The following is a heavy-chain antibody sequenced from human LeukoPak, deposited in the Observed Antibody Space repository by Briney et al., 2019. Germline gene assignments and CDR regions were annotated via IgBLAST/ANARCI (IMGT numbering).Heavy chain of an antibody. Sequence: SETLSLTCTVSGGSISSSNYYWGWIRQPPGKGLEWIGTIYYNGNTYYNPSLKSRVTISVDTSKNQFSLKLSSVTAADTAVYYCARVGYGDYLLWYFDLWGRGTLVTVSS. CDR1: GGSISSSNYY. CDR2: IYYNGNT. CDR3: ARVGYGDYLLWYFDL. J-gene: IGHJ2*01. D-gene: IGHD4-17*01. V-gene: IGHV4-39*07.